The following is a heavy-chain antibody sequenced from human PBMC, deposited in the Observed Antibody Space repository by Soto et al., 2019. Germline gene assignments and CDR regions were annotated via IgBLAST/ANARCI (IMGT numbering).Heavy chain of an antibody. J-gene: IGHJ4*02. CDR2: ISYDGSNK. V-gene: IGHV3-30*18. CDR3: EKDAPPFLDY. Sequence: QVQLVESGGGVVQPGRSLRLSCAASGFTFSSYGMHWVRQAPGKGLEWVAVISYDGSNKYYADSVKGRFTISRDNSKNTLYLQMNSLRAEDTAVYYCEKDAPPFLDYWGQGTLVTVSS. CDR1: GFTFSSYG. D-gene: IGHD2-21*01.